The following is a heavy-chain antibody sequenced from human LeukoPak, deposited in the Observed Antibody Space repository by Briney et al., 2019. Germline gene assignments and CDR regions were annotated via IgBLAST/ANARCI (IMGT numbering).Heavy chain of an antibody. CDR2: ISGSGGNT. V-gene: IGHV3-23*01. J-gene: IGHJ4*02. CDR1: GFTFSSFSSYA. D-gene: IGHD2-15*01. CDR3: AKGVGYCSGGSCQQFDY. Sequence: PGGSLRLSCAASGFTFSSFSSYAMSWVRQAPGKGLEWVSAISGSGGNTYYADSVKGRITISRDNSKNTLYLQMNSLRAEDTAVYYCAKGVGYCSGGSCQQFDYWGQGTLVTVSS.